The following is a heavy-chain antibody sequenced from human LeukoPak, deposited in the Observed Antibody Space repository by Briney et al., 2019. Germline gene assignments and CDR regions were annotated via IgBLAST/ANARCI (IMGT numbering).Heavy chain of an antibody. CDR3: ARGRAPGRAARPGGAYYFDY. CDR1: GFTFSSYW. CDR2: IKQDGSEK. D-gene: IGHD6-6*01. V-gene: IGHV3-7*01. J-gene: IGHJ4*02. Sequence: GGSLRLFCAASGFTFSSYWMSWVRQAPGKGLEWVANIKQDGSEKYYVDSVKGRFTISRDNAKNSLYLQMNSLRAEDTAVYYCARGRAPGRAARPGGAYYFDYWGQGTLVTVSS.